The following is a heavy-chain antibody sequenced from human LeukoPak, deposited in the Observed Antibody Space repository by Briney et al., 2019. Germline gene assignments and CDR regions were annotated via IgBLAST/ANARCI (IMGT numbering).Heavy chain of an antibody. Sequence: GESLKISCKGSGYSFTSYWIGWVRQMPGKGLEWMGIIYPGDSDTRYSPSFQGQVTISADKSISTAYLQWSSLKASDTAMYYCARQKQQLWFGNDFDYWGQGTLVTVSS. D-gene: IGHD3-10*01. CDR1: GYSFTSYW. CDR3: ARQKQQLWFGNDFDY. V-gene: IGHV5-51*01. J-gene: IGHJ4*02. CDR2: IYPGDSDT.